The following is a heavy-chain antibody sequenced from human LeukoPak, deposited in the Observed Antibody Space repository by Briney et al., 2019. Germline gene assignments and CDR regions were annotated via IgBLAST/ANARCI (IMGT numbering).Heavy chain of an antibody. V-gene: IGHV5-51*01. J-gene: IGHJ6*02. D-gene: IGHD3-16*01. CDR2: IYPADSDT. CDR3: AAALGIGYYSGVDV. Sequence: TGESLQISCKGSGYSFTTYWLAWVRQLPGKGLEWMGIIYPADSDTIYSPSFQGQVTMSADKSISTAYLQWSSLKASDTAMYYCAAALGIGYYSGVDVWGQGTTVTVSS. CDR1: GYSFTTYW.